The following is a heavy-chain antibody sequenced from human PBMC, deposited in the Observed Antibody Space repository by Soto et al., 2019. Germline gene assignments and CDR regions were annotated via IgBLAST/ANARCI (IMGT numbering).Heavy chain of an antibody. J-gene: IGHJ6*02. CDR1: GGTFSSHS. CDR3: ATGSFTISGGSIGYHYNAMDV. Sequence: QVQLVQSGAEVKKPGSSVKVSCKSSGGTFSSHSINWVRQAPGQGLEWMGGIIPIFGPANFAKKFQGRVTITADESTTTAYMELSSLTSEDTAVYYCATGSFTISGGSIGYHYNAMDVWGQGTTVTVSS. V-gene: IGHV1-69*01. D-gene: IGHD3-22*01. CDR2: IIPIFGPA.